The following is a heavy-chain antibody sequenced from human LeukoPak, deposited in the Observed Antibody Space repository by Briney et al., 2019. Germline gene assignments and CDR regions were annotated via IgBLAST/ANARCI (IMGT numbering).Heavy chain of an antibody. CDR1: GYTFTSYG. V-gene: IGHV1-18*01. D-gene: IGHD2-2*01. J-gene: IGHJ4*02. CDR2: ISAYNGNT. CDR3: ATDCSSTSCHLETDY. Sequence: GASVKVSCKASGYTFTSYGISWVRQAPGQGLEWMGWISAYNGNTNYAQKLQGRVTMTTDTSTSTAYMELRSLRSDDTAVYYCATDCSSTSCHLETDYWGQGTLVTVSS.